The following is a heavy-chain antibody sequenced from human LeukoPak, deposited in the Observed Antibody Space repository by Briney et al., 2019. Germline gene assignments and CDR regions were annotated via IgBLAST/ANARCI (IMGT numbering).Heavy chain of an antibody. CDR1: GGSISSSSYY. J-gene: IGHJ4*02. D-gene: IGHD3-3*01. V-gene: IGHV4-39*07. CDR3: ASTKRLLPGY. CDR2: IYYSGST. Sequence: SETLSLTCTVSGGSISSSSYYWGWIRQPPGKGLEWIGSIYYSGSTHYNPSLKSRVTISVDTSKNQFSLKLSSVTAADTAVYYCASTKRLLPGYWGQGTLVTVSS.